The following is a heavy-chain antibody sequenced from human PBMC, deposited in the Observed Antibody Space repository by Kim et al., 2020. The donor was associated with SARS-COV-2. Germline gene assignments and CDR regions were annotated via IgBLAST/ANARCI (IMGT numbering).Heavy chain of an antibody. V-gene: IGHV3-64*01. CDR1: GFIISNYL. J-gene: IGHJ3*01. D-gene: IGHD3-10*02. Sequence: GGSLRLSCTASGFIISNYLMHWVHQAPGKGLEYVSAISNNGGNTYYANSVKGRFTISRDTSKNTLYLQVGSLRAEDMAVYYCARGPMSRAFDLWGQGTMVTVSS. CDR2: ISNNGGNT. CDR3: ARGPMSRAFDL.